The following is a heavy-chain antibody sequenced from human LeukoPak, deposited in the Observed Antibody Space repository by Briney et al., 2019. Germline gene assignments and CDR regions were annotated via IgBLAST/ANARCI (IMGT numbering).Heavy chain of an antibody. V-gene: IGHV3-23*01. Sequence: GGSLRLSCAASGFTFSSYGMRWVRQAPGKGLEWVSGISGSGSSTSYADSVKGRFTISRDNAKNSLYLQMNSLSAEDTAVYYCAREGSNCGGDCFIDYWGQGTLVTVSS. CDR3: AREGSNCGGDCFIDY. CDR2: ISGSGSST. CDR1: GFTFSSYG. J-gene: IGHJ4*02. D-gene: IGHD2-21*02.